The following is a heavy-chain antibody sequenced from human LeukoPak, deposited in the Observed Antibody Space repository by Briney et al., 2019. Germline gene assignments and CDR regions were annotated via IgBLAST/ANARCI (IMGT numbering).Heavy chain of an antibody. V-gene: IGHV4-39*07. Sequence: PSETLSLTCTVSGGSVSSSHYWGWIRQPPGKGLEWIGSIYYGGSTYYNPSLRSRVTTSVDTSKNQFSLKLSSVTAADTAVYYCAKSTYYYDTFVNAFDLWGQGTVVTVSS. D-gene: IGHD3-22*01. CDR2: IYYGGST. J-gene: IGHJ3*01. CDR3: AKSTYYYDTFVNAFDL. CDR1: GGSVSSSHY.